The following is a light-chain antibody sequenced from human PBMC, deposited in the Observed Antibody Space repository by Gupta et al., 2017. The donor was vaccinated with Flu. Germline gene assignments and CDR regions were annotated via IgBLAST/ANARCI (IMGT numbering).Light chain of an antibody. Sequence: EFVLTQSPDSMSSSPGERATLSCRASYGVSTNLAWYQQKPGQAPRLLIYDASNRATGIPARFSGSGSGTDFTLTINSLEAEDSAVYYCQQRSSWPPAITFGQGTRLEIK. CDR1: YGVSTN. CDR2: DAS. V-gene: IGKV3-11*01. J-gene: IGKJ5*01. CDR3: QQRSSWPPAIT.